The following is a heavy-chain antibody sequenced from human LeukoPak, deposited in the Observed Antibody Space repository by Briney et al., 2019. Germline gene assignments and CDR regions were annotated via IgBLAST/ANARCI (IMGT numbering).Heavy chain of an antibody. CDR2: IYYTGIT. D-gene: IGHD2-15*01. Sequence: SETLSLTCAVSGGSVNSGSYYWSWIRQHPGKGLEWIGYIYYTGITNYNPSLKSRVTISVDTSKNQFSLNLNSVTAADTAVYYCARDPALLSSGWYFDLWGRGTLVTVSS. V-gene: IGHV4-61*01. J-gene: IGHJ2*01. CDR1: GGSVNSGSYY. CDR3: ARDPALLSSGWYFDL.